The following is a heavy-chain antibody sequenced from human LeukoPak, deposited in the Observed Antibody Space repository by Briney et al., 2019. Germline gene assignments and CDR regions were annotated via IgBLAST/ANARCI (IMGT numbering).Heavy chain of an antibody. Sequence: WIRQPPGKALEWLALIYWNDDKRYSPSLKSRLTITKDTSKNQVVLTMTNMDPVDTATYYCAHRLEMSGPGSYYKRGYYYYMDVWGKGTTVTISS. D-gene: IGHD3-10*01. CDR3: AHRLEMSGPGSYYKRGYYYYMDV. J-gene: IGHJ6*03. V-gene: IGHV2-5*01. CDR2: IYWNDDK.